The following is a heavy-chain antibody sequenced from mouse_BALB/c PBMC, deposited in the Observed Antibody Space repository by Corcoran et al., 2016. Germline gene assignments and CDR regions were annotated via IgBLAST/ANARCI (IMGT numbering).Heavy chain of an antibody. V-gene: IGHV1-18*01. D-gene: IGHD1-2*01. CDR3: AIITTAYYAMDY. Sequence: EVQLQQSGPELVKPGASMKISSKASGYSFPGYTMNWVKQSHGKNLEWIGLINPYNGGTSSNQKFKGKATLTVDKSSSTAYMELLSLTSEDSAVYYCAIITTAYYAMDYWGQGTSVTVSS. CDR1: GYSFPGYT. CDR2: INPYNGGT. J-gene: IGHJ4*01.